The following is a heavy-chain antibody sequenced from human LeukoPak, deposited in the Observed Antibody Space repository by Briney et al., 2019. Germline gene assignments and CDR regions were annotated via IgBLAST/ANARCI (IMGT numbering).Heavy chain of an antibody. V-gene: IGHV3-11*04. CDR1: GFTFSDYY. CDR2: ISSSGSTI. Sequence: GGSLRLSCAASGFTFSDYYMSWIRQAPGKGLEWVSYISSSGSTIYYADSVKGRFTISRDNAKNSLYLQMNSLRAEDTAVYYCAKDGTAYCGGDCYNYYYYYMDVWGKGTTVTVSS. J-gene: IGHJ6*03. D-gene: IGHD2-21*01. CDR3: AKDGTAYCGGDCYNYYYYYMDV.